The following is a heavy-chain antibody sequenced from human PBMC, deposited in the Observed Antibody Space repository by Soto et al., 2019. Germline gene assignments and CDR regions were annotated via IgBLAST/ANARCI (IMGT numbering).Heavy chain of an antibody. J-gene: IGHJ6*02. V-gene: IGHV3-30*18. D-gene: IGHD2-2*01. CDR3: VKEGRGSSTSCSRCYGLDV. CDR1: GFTFSTYG. CDR2: LSHDESNK. Sequence: GGSLRLSCGASGFTFSTYGMHWVRQAPGKGLEWVAALSHDESNKFYADSVKGRFTISRDNSKNTLYLEMFSLRAEDTAVYYCVKEGRGSSTSCSRCYGLDVCGQGPNVTVYS.